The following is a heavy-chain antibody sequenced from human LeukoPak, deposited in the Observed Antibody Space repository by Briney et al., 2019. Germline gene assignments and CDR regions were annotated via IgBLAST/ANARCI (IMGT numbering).Heavy chain of an antibody. D-gene: IGHD3-10*02. CDR3: AELGITMIGGV. J-gene: IGHJ6*04. V-gene: IGHV3-74*01. CDR1: GFTFNNYW. Sequence: PGGSLRLSCAASGFTFNNYWMHWVRQVPGEGLVWVSRINSDGSRTNYVDSAKGRFTISRDNAKNTLFLQMSSLRAEDTAVYYCAELGITMIGGVWGKGTTVTISS. CDR2: INSDGSRT.